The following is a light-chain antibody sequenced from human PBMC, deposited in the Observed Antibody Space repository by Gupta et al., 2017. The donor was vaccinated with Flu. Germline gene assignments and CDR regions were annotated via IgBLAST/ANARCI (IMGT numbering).Light chain of an antibody. CDR2: EVS. CDR1: SSDVGGFNY. J-gene: IGLJ3*02. CDR3: SSYTSSSTPSWV. V-gene: IGLV2-14*01. Sequence: TISCTGTSSDVGGFNYVSWYQQHLGKAPKLMIYEVSNRLSGVANLFSGSKSGNTAALTIAGLQAEEEADYYCSSYTSSSTPSWVFGGGTKLTVL.